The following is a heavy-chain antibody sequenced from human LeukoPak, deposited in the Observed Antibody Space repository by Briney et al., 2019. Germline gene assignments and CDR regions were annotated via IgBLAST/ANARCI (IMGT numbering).Heavy chain of an antibody. Sequence: GASVKVSCKASGYTFTGYYMHWVRQAPGQGLEWMGWINPNSGGTNYAQKFQGWVTMTRDTSISTAYMELSRLRSDDTAVYYCAKGKKGPSGYGHPWRWGQGTLVTVSS. V-gene: IGHV1-2*04. D-gene: IGHD5-12*01. CDR2: INPNSGGT. J-gene: IGHJ4*02. CDR1: GYTFTGYY. CDR3: AKGKKGPSGYGHPWR.